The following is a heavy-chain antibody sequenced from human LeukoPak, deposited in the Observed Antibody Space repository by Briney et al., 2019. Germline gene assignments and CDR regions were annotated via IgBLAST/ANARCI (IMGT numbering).Heavy chain of an antibody. J-gene: IGHJ4*02. CDR2: IIPIFGTA. V-gene: IGHV1-69*05. CDR3: AREHGTDLFDC. Sequence: ASVKVSCKASGYTFTTYSIHWVRQAPGQGLEWMGGIIPIFGTANYAQKFQGRVTITTDESTSTAYMELSSLRSEDTAVYYCAREHGTDLFDCWGQGTLVTVSS. D-gene: IGHD1-26*01. CDR1: GYTFTTYS.